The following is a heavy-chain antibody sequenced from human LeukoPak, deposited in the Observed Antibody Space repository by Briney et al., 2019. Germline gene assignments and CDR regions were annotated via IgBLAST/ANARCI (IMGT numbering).Heavy chain of an antibody. CDR3: ARHSAGKNAFDI. CDR1: GGSISSSSYY. J-gene: IGHJ3*02. Sequence: SETLSLTCTVSGGSISSSSYYWGWIRQPQGKGLEWIGSIYYSGSTYYNPSLKSRVTISVDTSKNQFSLKLSSVTAADTAVYYCARHSAGKNAFDIWGQGTMVTVSS. V-gene: IGHV4-39*01. CDR2: IYYSGST.